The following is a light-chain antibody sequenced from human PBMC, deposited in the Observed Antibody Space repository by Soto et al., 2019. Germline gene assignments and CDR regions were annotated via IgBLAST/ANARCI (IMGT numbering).Light chain of an antibody. CDR1: SSNIGTNT. Sequence: QSVLTQPPSASGTPGQRVTISCSGSSSNIGTNTVIWYQQLPGAAPKLLIYSDNQRPSGVPDRFAGSKSGTSASLAISGLQSEDEADYYCAAWDVSLVVFGGGTKLTVL. CDR2: SDN. CDR3: AAWDVSLVV. V-gene: IGLV1-44*01. J-gene: IGLJ2*01.